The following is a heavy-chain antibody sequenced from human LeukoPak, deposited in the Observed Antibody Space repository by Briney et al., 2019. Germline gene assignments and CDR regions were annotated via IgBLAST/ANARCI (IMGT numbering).Heavy chain of an antibody. CDR3: AGYDSGGYQLTSMDY. V-gene: IGHV3-30-3*01. J-gene: IGHJ4*02. CDR1: GFTFSSYA. Sequence: PGRSLRLSCAASGFTFSSYAMHWVRQAPGKGLEWVAVISYDGSNKYYADSVKGRFTISRDNSKNTLYLQMNSLRAEDTAVYYCAGYDSGGYQLTSMDYWGQGTLVTVSS. CDR2: ISYDGSNK. D-gene: IGHD3-22*01.